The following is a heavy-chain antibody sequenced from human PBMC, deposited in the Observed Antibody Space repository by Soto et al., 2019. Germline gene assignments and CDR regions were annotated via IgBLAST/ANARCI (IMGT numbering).Heavy chain of an antibody. V-gene: IGHV3-23*01. Sequence: EVQLLETGGGLVQPGGSLRLSCAASGFTFSSYTMSWVRQAPGKGLEWVSGISATGGSTYYADSVKGRFTFSRDNSKNTLYLQMNSLRAEDTAVYYCANVFIRDCGGDCTVYTWGQVTLVTVSS. CDR3: ANVFIRDCGGDCTVYT. D-gene: IGHD2-21*02. CDR1: GFTFSSYT. CDR2: ISATGGST. J-gene: IGHJ5*02.